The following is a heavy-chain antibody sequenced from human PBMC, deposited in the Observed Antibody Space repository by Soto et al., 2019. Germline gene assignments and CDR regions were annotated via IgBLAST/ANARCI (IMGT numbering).Heavy chain of an antibody. CDR1: GFTFSSYA. CDR2: ISGSGGST. J-gene: IGHJ3*02. D-gene: IGHD2-8*01. CDR3: AKGGSRDNIVLMVYATAAFDI. Sequence: GGSLRLSCAASGFTFSSYAMSWVRQAPGKGLEWVSAISGSGGSTYYADSVKGRFTISRDNTKNTLYLQMNSLRAEDTAVYYCAKGGSRDNIVLMVYATAAFDIWGQGTMVTVSS. V-gene: IGHV3-23*01.